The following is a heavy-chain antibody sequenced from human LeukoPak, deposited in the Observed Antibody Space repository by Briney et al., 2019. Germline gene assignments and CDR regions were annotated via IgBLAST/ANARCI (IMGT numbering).Heavy chain of an antibody. D-gene: IGHD3-22*01. CDR1: GFSFGGAW. Sequence: PGGSLRLSCATSGFSFGGAWLSWVRQAPGKGLEWVSAISGSGGSTYYADSVKGRFTISRDNSKNTLYLQMNSLRAEDTAVYYCAARHYYYDSTLGWGQGTLVTVSS. V-gene: IGHV3-23*01. CDR2: ISGSGGST. CDR3: AARHYYYDSTLG. J-gene: IGHJ4*02.